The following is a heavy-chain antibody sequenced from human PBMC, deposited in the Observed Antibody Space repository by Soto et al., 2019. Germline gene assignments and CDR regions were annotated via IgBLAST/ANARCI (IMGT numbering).Heavy chain of an antibody. Sequence: GASVKVSCKVSGGTFSSYTISWVRQAPGQGLEWMGRIIPILGIANYAQKFQGRVTITADKSTSTAYMELSSLRSEDTAVYYCARDLSTGVFDYWGQGTLVTVSS. CDR2: IIPILGIA. CDR3: ARDLSTGVFDY. CDR1: GGTFSSYT. J-gene: IGHJ4*02. D-gene: IGHD2-8*02. V-gene: IGHV1-69*04.